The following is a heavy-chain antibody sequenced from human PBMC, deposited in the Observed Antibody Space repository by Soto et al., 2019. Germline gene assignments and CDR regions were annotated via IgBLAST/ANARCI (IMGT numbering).Heavy chain of an antibody. D-gene: IGHD3-10*01. CDR3: ARGGLPYYYYGMDV. V-gene: IGHV4-31*03. J-gene: IGHJ6*02. CDR1: GGSISSGGYY. Sequence: QVQLQESGPGLMKPSQTLSLTCTVSGGSISSGGYYWSWIRQHPGKGLEWIGYIYYSGSTYYNPSLKSRVTISVDTSKNQFSLKLSSVTAADTAVHYCARGGLPYYYYGMDVWGQVTTVTVSS. CDR2: IYYSGST.